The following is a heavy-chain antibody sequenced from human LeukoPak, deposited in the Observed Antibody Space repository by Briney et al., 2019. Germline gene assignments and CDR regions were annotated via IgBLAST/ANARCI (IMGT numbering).Heavy chain of an antibody. CDR3: ARDSERPPYYYYMDV. J-gene: IGHJ6*03. CDR2: ISSSSSYI. CDR1: GLTLSSAS. Sequence: GGSLRRSWATSGLTLSSASMGWVRQAQRKGLEWVSSISSSSSYIYYADSVKGRFTISRDNAKNSLYLQMNSLRAEDTAAYYCARDSERPPYYYYMDVWGKGTTVTVSS. V-gene: IGHV3-21*01.